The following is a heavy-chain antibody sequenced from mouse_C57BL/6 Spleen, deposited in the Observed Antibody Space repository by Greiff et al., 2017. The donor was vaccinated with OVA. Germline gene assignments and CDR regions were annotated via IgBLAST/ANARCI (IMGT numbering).Heavy chain of an antibody. Sequence: EVKLMESGGDLVKPGGSLKLSCAASGFTFSSYGMSWVRQTPDKRLEWVATISSGGSYTYYPDSVKGRFTISRDNAKNTLYLQMSSLKSEDTAMYYCARGMVTTNAMDYWGQGTSVTVSS. CDR1: GFTFSSYG. D-gene: IGHD2-2*01. J-gene: IGHJ4*01. CDR3: ARGMVTTNAMDY. CDR2: ISSGGSYT. V-gene: IGHV5-6*01.